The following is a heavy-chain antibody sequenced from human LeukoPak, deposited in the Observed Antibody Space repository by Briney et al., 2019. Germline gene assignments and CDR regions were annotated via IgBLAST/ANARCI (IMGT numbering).Heavy chain of an antibody. V-gene: IGHV1-8*03. CDR1: GYTFTSYD. CDR3: ASSGVTMQAFDI. CDR2: MNPNSGNT. Sequence: ASVKVSCKASGYTFTSYDINWVRQATGQGLEWMGWMNPNSGNTGYAQKFQGRVTITRNTSISTAYMELSSLRSEDTAVYYCASSGVTMQAFDIWGQGTMVTVSS. D-gene: IGHD4-11*01. J-gene: IGHJ3*02.